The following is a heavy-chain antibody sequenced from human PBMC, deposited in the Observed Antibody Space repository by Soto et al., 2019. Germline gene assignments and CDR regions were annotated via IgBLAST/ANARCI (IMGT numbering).Heavy chain of an antibody. CDR3: ARAPATAMATFDY. CDR1: GFTFSSYW. CDR2: IKQDGSEK. V-gene: IGHV3-7*05. D-gene: IGHD5-18*01. Sequence: EVQLVESGGGLVQPGGSLRLSCAASGFTFSSYWMSWARQAPGKGLEWVANIKQDGSEKYYVDSVKGRFTISRDNAKNSLYLQMNSLRAEDTAVYYWARAPATAMATFDYWGQGTLVTVSS. J-gene: IGHJ4*02.